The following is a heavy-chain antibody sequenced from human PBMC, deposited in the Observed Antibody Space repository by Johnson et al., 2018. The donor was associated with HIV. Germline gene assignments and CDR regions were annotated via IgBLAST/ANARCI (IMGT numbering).Heavy chain of an antibody. Sequence: QLVESGGGLVQPGGSLRLSCAASGFTFDDYAMHWVRQAPGKGLEWVSGISWNSGSIGYADSVKGRFTISRDNAKNSLYLQMNSLRAEDTALYYCATDGGCSSAFDIWGQGTMVTVSS. D-gene: IGHD4/OR15-4a*01. CDR1: GFTFDDYA. CDR2: ISWNSGSI. V-gene: IGHV3-9*01. CDR3: ATDGGCSSAFDI. J-gene: IGHJ3*02.